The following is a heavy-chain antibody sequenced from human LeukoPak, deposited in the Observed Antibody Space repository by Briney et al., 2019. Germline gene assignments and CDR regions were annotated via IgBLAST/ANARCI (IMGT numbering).Heavy chain of an antibody. V-gene: IGHV3-7*01. J-gene: IGHJ4*02. CDR3: ARVLDSSSSRYQAFPY. CDR2: TKQDGSEK. CDR1: GFTDSSNY. Sequence: GGSLRLXCAASGFTDSSNYMSWVRLAPGKGLESVANTKQDGSEKYYVDSVKGRFTIFRDNAKNSLYLQMNSLRAEDTAVYYCARVLDSSSSRYQAFPYWGQGTLVTVSS. D-gene: IGHD2-15*01.